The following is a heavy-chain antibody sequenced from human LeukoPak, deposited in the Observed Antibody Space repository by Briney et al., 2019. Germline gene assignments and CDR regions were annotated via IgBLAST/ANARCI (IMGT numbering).Heavy chain of an antibody. CDR2: IYYSGST. CDR1: GGSISSYY. V-gene: IGHV4-59*12. D-gene: IGHD3-22*01. Sequence: SETLSLTCTVSGGSISSYYWSWIRQPPGKGLEWIGYIYYSGSTNYKPSLKSRVTISVDTSKNQFSLKLSSVTAADTAVYYCAREDDYYDSSGYYGYWGQGTLVTVSS. J-gene: IGHJ4*02. CDR3: AREDDYYDSSGYYGY.